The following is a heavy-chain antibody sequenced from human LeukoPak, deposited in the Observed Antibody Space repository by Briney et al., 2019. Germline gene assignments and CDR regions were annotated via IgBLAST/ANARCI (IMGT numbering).Heavy chain of an antibody. Sequence: SETLSLTCTVSGGSISSYYWSWIRQPAGKGLEWIGRIYTSGSTFYNPSLKSRVTISVDTSKNQFSLKLRSVTAADTAVYYCARGYCSGGSCFYLDYWGQGTLVTVSS. CDR1: GGSISSYY. D-gene: IGHD2-15*01. CDR2: IYTSGST. J-gene: IGHJ4*02. V-gene: IGHV4-4*07. CDR3: ARGYCSGGSCFYLDY.